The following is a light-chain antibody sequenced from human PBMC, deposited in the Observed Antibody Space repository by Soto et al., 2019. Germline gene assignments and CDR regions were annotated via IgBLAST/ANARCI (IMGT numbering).Light chain of an antibody. CDR1: QGIDRW. CDR2: AAS. V-gene: IGKV1-12*01. J-gene: IGKJ5*01. Sequence: DIQITQSPASLSASVVDRVTITCRASQGIDRWLAWYQQKPGKAPKLLIYAASSLQSGVPPRFSGSGSGTDFTLTISSLQPEDFAIYYCLQANRVPLSFGQGTRLEIK. CDR3: LQANRVPLS.